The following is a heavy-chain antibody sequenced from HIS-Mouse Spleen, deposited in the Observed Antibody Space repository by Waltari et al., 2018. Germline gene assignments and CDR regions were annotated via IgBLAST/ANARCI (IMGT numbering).Heavy chain of an antibody. CDR3: AREIPYSSSWYDWYFDL. CDR2: INHSGST. V-gene: IGHV4-34*01. D-gene: IGHD6-13*01. J-gene: IGHJ2*01. Sequence: QVQLQQWGAGLLKPSETLSLTCAVYGGSFSGYYWSWIRQPPGKGLEWIGEINHSGSTNYNPSLKSRVTISVDTSKNQFSLKLGSVTAADTAVYYCAREIPYSSSWYDWYFDLWGRGTLVTVSS. CDR1: GGSFSGYY.